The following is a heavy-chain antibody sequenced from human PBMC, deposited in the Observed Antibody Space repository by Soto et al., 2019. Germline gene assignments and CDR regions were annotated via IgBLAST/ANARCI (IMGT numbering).Heavy chain of an antibody. CDR1: GGSISSSSYY. Sequence: QLQLQESGPGLVKPSETLSLTCTVSGGSISSSSYYWGWIRQPPGKGLEWIGSIYYSGSTYYNPSLKSRVTISVDTSKNQFSLKLSSVTAADTAVYYCATPLSDSSGYYSASDYWGQGTLVTVSS. J-gene: IGHJ4*02. CDR2: IYYSGST. CDR3: ATPLSDSSGYYSASDY. V-gene: IGHV4-39*01. D-gene: IGHD3-22*01.